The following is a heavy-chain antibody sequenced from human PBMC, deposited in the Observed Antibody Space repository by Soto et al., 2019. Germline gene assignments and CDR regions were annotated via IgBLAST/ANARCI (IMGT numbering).Heavy chain of an antibody. CDR2: ISGSGGGT. CDR3: AKMGVGSPANYGMDV. J-gene: IGHJ6*02. D-gene: IGHD3-16*01. V-gene: IGHV3-23*01. Sequence: EVQLLESGGGLVQPGGSLRLSCAASGFTFSSYAMSWVRQAPGKGLEWVSAISGSGGGTYYADSVKGRFTISRDNSKNTLYLQMNSLRAEDTAVYYCAKMGVGSPANYGMDVWGQGTTVTVSS. CDR1: GFTFSSYA.